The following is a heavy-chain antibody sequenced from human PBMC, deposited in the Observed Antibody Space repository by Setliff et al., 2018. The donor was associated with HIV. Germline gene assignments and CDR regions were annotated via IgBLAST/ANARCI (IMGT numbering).Heavy chain of an antibody. CDR3: ARDGISGGAYPPYYFDY. V-gene: IGHV3-33*08. J-gene: IGHJ4*01. CDR1: GFTFSNYE. Sequence: GGSLRLSCAASGFTFSNYEMNWVRQAPGKGLEWVAVIWYDGSNKYHADSVKGRFTISRDNSKTTLFLQMNSLRAEDTAVYHCARDGISGGAYPPYYFDYWGHGTLVTVSS. CDR2: IWYDGSNK. D-gene: IGHD2-15*01.